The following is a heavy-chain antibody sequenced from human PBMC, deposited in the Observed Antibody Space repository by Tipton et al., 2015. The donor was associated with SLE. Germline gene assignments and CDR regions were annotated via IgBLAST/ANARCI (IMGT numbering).Heavy chain of an antibody. CDR2: INNSGST. V-gene: IGHV4-34*09. CDR3: ASGRGPYDFWSGSYFDY. J-gene: IGHJ4*02. D-gene: IGHD3-3*01. CDR1: GGSFSGYY. Sequence: TLSLTCAVYGGSFSGYYWSLILQPPGKGLEWIGEINNSGSTNYNPSLQSRVTISVDTSKNQFSLKLSSVTAADTAVYYCASGRGPYDFWSGSYFDYWGQGTLVTVSS.